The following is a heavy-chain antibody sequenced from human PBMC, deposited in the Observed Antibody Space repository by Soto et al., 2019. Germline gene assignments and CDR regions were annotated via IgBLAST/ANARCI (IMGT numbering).Heavy chain of an antibody. V-gene: IGHV1-18*01. D-gene: IGHD1-1*01. J-gene: IGHJ4*02. CDR1: GYTFTSYG. Sequence: QVHLVQSGAEVKKPGASVKVSCKCSGYTFTSYGITWVRQAPGQGLEWMGWISAHNGNTDYAQKVQGRVTVTRDTXXXXAXMXLRSLRSDDTAVYYCARGRYGDYWGQGALVTVSS. CDR2: ISAHNGNT. CDR3: ARGRYGDY.